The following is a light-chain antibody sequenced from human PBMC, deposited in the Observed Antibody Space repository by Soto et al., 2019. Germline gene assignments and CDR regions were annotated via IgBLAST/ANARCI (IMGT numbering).Light chain of an antibody. CDR1: QSISSY. V-gene: IGKV1-39*01. CDR3: QQSYSIPHT. Sequence: DIQLTQSPSFLSASVGDRVTITCRASQSISSYLNWYQQKPGKAPRLLIYSATNLYSGVPSTFSGRDAVTDFTLTISSLQPEDFATYVCQQSYSIPHTVGPGTKGDIK. CDR2: SAT. J-gene: IGKJ2*01.